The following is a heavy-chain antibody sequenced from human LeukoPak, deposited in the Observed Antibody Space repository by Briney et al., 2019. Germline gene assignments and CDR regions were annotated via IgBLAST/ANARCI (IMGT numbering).Heavy chain of an antibody. CDR2: IYYSGST. CDR1: GGSISSHY. J-gene: IGHJ5*02. V-gene: IGHV4-59*11. Sequence: SETLSLTCTVSGGSISSHYWSWIRQPPGKGLEWIGYIYYSGSTNYNPSLKSRVTISVDTSKNQFSLKLSSVTAADTAVYYCARGEEKYYDFWSGYYTGWFDPWGQGTLVTVSS. CDR3: ARGEEKYYDFWSGYYTGWFDP. D-gene: IGHD3-3*01.